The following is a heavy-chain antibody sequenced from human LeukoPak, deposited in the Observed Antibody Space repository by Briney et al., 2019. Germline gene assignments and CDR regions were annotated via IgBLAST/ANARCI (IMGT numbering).Heavy chain of an antibody. CDR3: ASGSAPWYFDY. CDR2: IYYSGST. J-gene: IGHJ4*02. Sequence: SETLSLTCTVSGGSISSSSYYWGWIRQPPGKGLEWIGSIYYSGSTYYNPSLKSRVTISVDTSKNQFSLKLSSVTAADTAVYYCASGSAPWYFDYWGQGTLVTVSS. V-gene: IGHV4-39*01. CDR1: GGSISSSSYY.